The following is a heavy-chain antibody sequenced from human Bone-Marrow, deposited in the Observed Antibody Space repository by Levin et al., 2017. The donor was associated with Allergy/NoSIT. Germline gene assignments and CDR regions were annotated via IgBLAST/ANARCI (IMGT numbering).Heavy chain of an antibody. Sequence: QAGGSLRLSCAASGFTFSVYGMNWVRQAPGKGLEWVSYITASDSTALYADSVKGRFTISRDNAKNSLYLQMNSLRDEDTAVYYCARGGSGCWSDQFFRNWGQGTLVTVSS. CDR1: GFTFSVYG. CDR3: ARGGSGCWSDQFFRN. CDR2: ITASDSTA. J-gene: IGHJ1*01. D-gene: IGHD6-19*01. V-gene: IGHV3-48*02.